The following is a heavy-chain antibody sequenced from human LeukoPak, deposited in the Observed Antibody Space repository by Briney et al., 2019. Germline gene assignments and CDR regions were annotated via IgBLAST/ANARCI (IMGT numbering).Heavy chain of an antibody. CDR2: INHSGST. CDR3: ARDPASTTGAIGY. Sequence: PSETLSLTCAVYGGSFSGYYWSWIRQPPGKGLEWTGEINHSGSTNYNPSLKSRVTISVDTSKNQFSLKLSSVTAADTAVYYCARDPASTTGAIGYWGQGTLVTVSS. D-gene: IGHD1-1*01. J-gene: IGHJ4*02. CDR1: GGSFSGYY. V-gene: IGHV4-34*01.